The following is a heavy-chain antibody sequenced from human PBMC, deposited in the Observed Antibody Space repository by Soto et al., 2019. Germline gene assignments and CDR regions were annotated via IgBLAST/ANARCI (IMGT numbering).Heavy chain of an antibody. V-gene: IGHV3-66*01. Sequence: PGGSLRLSCAASGFSVTASYMIWVRQAPGKGLEFVSVIWTNGGTLYADSVKGRFILSRDNSMNTVYLQMNSLRVEDTAVYYCARAEVDMPTPWGQGTLVTAPQ. CDR3: ARAEVDMPTP. J-gene: IGHJ5*02. D-gene: IGHD2-15*01. CDR1: GFSVTASY. CDR2: IWTNGGT.